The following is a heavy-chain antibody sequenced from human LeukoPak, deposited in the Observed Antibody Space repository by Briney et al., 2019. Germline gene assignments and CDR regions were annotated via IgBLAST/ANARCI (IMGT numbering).Heavy chain of an antibody. CDR2: ISSSSSTI. Sequence: GGSLRLSCVASGFTFSSYSMNWVRQAPGKGLEWVSYISSSSSTIYYADSVKGRFTISRDNAKNSLYLQMNSLRAEDTAVYYCARVGSSSWYGDAFDIWGQGTMVTVSS. V-gene: IGHV3-48*04. D-gene: IGHD6-13*01. CDR1: GFTFSSYS. J-gene: IGHJ3*02. CDR3: ARVGSSSWYGDAFDI.